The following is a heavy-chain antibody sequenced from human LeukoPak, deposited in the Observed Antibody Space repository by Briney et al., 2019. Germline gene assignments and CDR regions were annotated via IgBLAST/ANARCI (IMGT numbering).Heavy chain of an antibody. V-gene: IGHV3-21*01. CDR2: ISSSSSYI. CDR1: GITFSSYS. J-gene: IGHJ4*02. D-gene: IGHD2-21*01. Sequence: GGSLRLSCAASGITFSSYSMHWVRQAPGKGLEWVSSISSSSSYIYYADSVKGRFTISRDNAKNSLYLQMNSLRAEDTAVYYCARQYFGGECYNYWGQGTLVTVSS. CDR3: ARQYFGGECYNY.